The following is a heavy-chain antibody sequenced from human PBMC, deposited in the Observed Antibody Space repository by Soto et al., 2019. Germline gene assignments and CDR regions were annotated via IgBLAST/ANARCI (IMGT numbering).Heavy chain of an antibody. D-gene: IGHD3-22*01. CDR3: ATLYDCSGYYDY. CDR2: FDPEDGET. CDR1: GYTLTELS. Sequence: ASVKVSCKVSGYTLTELSMHWVRQAPGKGLEWMGGFDPEDGETIYAQKFQGRVTMTEDTFTDTAYMELSSLRSEDTAVYYCATLYDCSGYYDYWGQGTLVTVSS. V-gene: IGHV1-24*01. J-gene: IGHJ4*02.